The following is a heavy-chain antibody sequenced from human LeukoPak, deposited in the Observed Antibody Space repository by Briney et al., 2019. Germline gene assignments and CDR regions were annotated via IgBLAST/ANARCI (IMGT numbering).Heavy chain of an antibody. CDR2: IHTGGDT. Sequence: GGSLRLSCAASGFIFSNYDMHWVRQPTGKGLEWVSSIHTGGDTYYPASVKGRFTISREHAKNSFHLQMNSLRVGDTAVYYCAEEVGATYPTFDSWGQGTLVTVSS. D-gene: IGHD1-26*01. CDR1: GFIFSNYD. CDR3: AEEVGATYPTFDS. J-gene: IGHJ4*02. V-gene: IGHV3-13*04.